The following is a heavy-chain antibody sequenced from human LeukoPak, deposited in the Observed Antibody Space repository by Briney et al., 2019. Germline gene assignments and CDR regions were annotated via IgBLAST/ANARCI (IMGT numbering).Heavy chain of an antibody. V-gene: IGHV3-30*03. CDR3: ARDTYSSSWDY. J-gene: IGHJ4*02. Sequence: PGGSLRLSCAASGFTFSSYSMNWVRQAPGKGLEWVAVISYDGSNKYYADSVKGRFTISRDNSKNTLYLQMNSLRAEDTAVYYCARDTYSSSWDYWGQGTLVTVSS. CDR1: GFTFSSYS. D-gene: IGHD6-13*01. CDR2: ISYDGSNK.